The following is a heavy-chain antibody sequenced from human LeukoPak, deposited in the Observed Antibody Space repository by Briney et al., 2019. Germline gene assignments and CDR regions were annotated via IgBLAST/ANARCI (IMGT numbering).Heavy chain of an antibody. D-gene: IGHD4-11*01. CDR3: ARAVNDYSNAVYNWFDP. J-gene: IGHJ5*02. CDR2: IYYSGST. V-gene: IGHV4-59*06. Sequence: PSETLSLTCTVSGGSISSYYWNWIRQPPGKGLEWIGYIYYSGSTYYNPSLKSRVTISVDTSKNQFSLKLSSVTAADTAVYYCARAVNDYSNAVYNWFDPWGQGTLVTVSS. CDR1: GGSISSYY.